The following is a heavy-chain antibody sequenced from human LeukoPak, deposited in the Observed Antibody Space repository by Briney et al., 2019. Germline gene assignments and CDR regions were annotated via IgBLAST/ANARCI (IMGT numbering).Heavy chain of an antibody. CDR1: GYSFTSYW. Sequence: KRGESLKISCKGSGYSFTSYWIGWVRQMPGKGLEWMGIIYPGDSDTRYSPSFQGQVTISADKSISTAYLQWSSLKASDTAMYYCARHSYYYDSSGYYYPDDYWGQGTLVTVSS. CDR3: ARHSYYYDSSGYYYPDDY. V-gene: IGHV5-51*01. CDR2: IYPGDSDT. J-gene: IGHJ4*02. D-gene: IGHD3-22*01.